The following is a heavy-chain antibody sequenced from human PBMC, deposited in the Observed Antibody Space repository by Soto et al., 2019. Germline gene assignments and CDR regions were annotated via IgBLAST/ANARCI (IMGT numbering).Heavy chain of an antibody. D-gene: IGHD2-15*01. V-gene: IGHV4-31*03. Sequence: SGTLSLTCTVSGGSISSGGYYWSWILQHPGKGLEWIGYIYYSGSTYYNPSLKVRVTISVDTSKNQFSLKLSSVTAADTAVYYCARHRECSGGTCYNYFDYWGQGTLVTVSS. CDR3: ARHRECSGGTCYNYFDY. CDR1: GGSISSGGYY. CDR2: IYYSGST. J-gene: IGHJ4*02.